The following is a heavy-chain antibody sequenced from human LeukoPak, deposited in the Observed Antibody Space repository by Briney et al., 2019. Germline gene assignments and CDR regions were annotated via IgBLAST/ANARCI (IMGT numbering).Heavy chain of an antibody. CDR1: GFTFSSYA. CDR2: ISSNGGST. V-gene: IGHV3-64D*06. CDR3: APSPYYYESSGYSA. J-gene: IGHJ5*02. D-gene: IGHD3-22*01. Sequence: GGSLGLSCSASGFTFSSYAMHWVRQAPGKGLEYVSAISSNGGSTYYADSVKGRFTISRDNSKNTLYLQMSSLRAEDTAVYYCAPSPYYYESSGYSAWGQGTLVTVPS.